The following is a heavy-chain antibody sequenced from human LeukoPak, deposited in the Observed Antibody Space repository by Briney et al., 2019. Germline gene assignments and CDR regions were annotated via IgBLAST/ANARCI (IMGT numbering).Heavy chain of an antibody. CDR1: GGSFSGYY. CDR2: INHSGST. D-gene: IGHD2-2*01. V-gene: IGHV4-34*01. J-gene: IGHJ4*02. Sequence: SETLSLTCGVDGGSFSGYYWSWIRQPPGKGLEWIGEINHSGSTNYNPSLKSRVTISVDTSKNQFSLKLTSVTVADTALYYCARVVSGLVVPPTRGDYFDSWGQGTVVTVSS. CDR3: ARVVSGLVVPPTRGDYFDS.